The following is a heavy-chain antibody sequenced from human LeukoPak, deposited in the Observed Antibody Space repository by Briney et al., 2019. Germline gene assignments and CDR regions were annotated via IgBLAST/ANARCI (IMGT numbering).Heavy chain of an antibody. CDR1: GYSFTSYW. Sequence: GESLKISCKGSGYSFTSYWIGWVRQMPGKGLEWMGIIYPGDSDTRYSPPFQGQVTISADKSISTAYLQWSSLKASDTAMYYCARGDDYDILTGYLSQFDYWGQGTLVTVSS. J-gene: IGHJ4*02. V-gene: IGHV5-51*01. D-gene: IGHD3-9*01. CDR3: ARGDDYDILTGYLSQFDY. CDR2: IYPGDSDT.